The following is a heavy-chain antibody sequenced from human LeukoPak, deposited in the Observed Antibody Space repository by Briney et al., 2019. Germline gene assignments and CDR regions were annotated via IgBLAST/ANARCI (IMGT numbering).Heavy chain of an antibody. V-gene: IGHV4-39*07. Sequence: SETLSLTCTVSGGSISSSSYYWGWIRQPPGKGLEWIGSIYYSGSTYYNPSLKSRVTISVDTSKNQFSLKLSSVTAADTAVYYCARDGGAVANNWFDPWGQGTLVTVSS. CDR1: GGSISSSSYY. CDR2: IYYSGST. J-gene: IGHJ5*02. D-gene: IGHD6-19*01. CDR3: ARDGGAVANNWFDP.